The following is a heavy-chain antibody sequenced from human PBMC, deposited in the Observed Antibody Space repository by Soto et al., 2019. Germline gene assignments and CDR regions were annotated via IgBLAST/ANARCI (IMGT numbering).Heavy chain of an antibody. V-gene: IGHV3-30-3*01. J-gene: IGHJ4*02. D-gene: IGHD3-3*01. CDR1: GFTFSSYA. CDR3: ARELDDFWSGYLDY. Sequence: QVQLVESGGGVVQPGRSLRLSCAASGFTFSSYAMHWVRQAPGKGLEWVAVISYDGSNKYYADSVKGRFTISRDNSKNTLYLQMNRLRAEDTAVYYCARELDDFWSGYLDYWGQGTMVIVSS. CDR2: ISYDGSNK.